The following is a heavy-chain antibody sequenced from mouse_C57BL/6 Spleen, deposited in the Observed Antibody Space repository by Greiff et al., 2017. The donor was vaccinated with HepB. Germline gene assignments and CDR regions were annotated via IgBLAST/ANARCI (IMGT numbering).Heavy chain of an antibody. D-gene: IGHD3-2*02. V-gene: IGHV5-6*01. J-gene: IGHJ3*01. CDR1: GFTFSSYG. Sequence: EVKLMESGGDLVKPGGSLKLSCAASGFTFSSYGMSWVRQTPDKRLEWVATISSGGSYTYYPDSVKGRFTISRDNAKNTLYLQMSSLKSEDTAMYYCARQVDSSGYVAYWGQGTLVTVSA. CDR3: ARQVDSSGYVAY. CDR2: ISSGGSYT.